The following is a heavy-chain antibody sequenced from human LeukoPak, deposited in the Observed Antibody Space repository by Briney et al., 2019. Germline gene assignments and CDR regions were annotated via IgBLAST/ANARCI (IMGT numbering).Heavy chain of an antibody. V-gene: IGHV1-18*01. J-gene: IGHJ4*02. CDR1: GYTFTSYG. D-gene: IGHD3-22*01. CDR3: ARDLNQGIYDSSYHDY. Sequence: ASVKVSCKASGYTFTSYGISWVRQAPGQGLEWMGWISAYNGNTNYAQKLQGRVTMTTDTSTSTAYMELRSLGSDDTAVYYCARDLNQGIYDSSYHDYWGQGTLVTVSS. CDR2: ISAYNGNT.